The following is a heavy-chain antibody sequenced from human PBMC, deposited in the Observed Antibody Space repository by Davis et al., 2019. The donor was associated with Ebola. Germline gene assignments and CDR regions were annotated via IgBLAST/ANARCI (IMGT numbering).Heavy chain of an antibody. V-gene: IGHV3-73*01. D-gene: IGHD1-26*01. Sequence: GESLKISCAASGFTFSGSAMHWVRQASGKGLEWVGRIRSKANSYATAYAASVKGRFTISRDDSKNTLYLQMNSLKTEDTAVYYCTGGSGSYRDYWGQGTLVTVSS. CDR3: TGGSGSYRDY. J-gene: IGHJ4*02. CDR1: GFTFSGSA. CDR2: IRSKANSYAT.